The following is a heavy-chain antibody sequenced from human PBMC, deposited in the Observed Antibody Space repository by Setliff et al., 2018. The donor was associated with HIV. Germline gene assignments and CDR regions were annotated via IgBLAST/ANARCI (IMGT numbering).Heavy chain of an antibody. J-gene: IGHJ6*03. V-gene: IGHV1-2*02. CDR1: GYIITGYL. Sequence: ASVKVSCKASGYIITGYLIHWVRQAPGQGLEWMGWINPNSGDTKYAQVRDRVSMTRDTSTNTTYMEMSRLRSDDTAVYYCARSEGRCSSVSCYVYYYYYMDVWGKGTTVTVSS. CDR2: INPNSGDT. D-gene: IGHD2-2*01. CDR3: ARSEGRCSSVSCYVYYYYYMDV.